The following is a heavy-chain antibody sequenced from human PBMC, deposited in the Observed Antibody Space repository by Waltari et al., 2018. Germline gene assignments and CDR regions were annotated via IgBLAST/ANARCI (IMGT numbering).Heavy chain of an antibody. CDR1: GFTFSSYS. V-gene: IGHV3-23*01. CDR2: ISGSGTST. CDR3: AKRSAVTTPYYYYFYMDV. J-gene: IGHJ6*03. Sequence: EVQLLESGGGLLQPGGSLRLSCAASGFTFSSYSMSWVRQAPGKGLEWVSSISGSGTSTYYADSVRGRFAISRGNSKNTLYLQMNSLRAEDTAVYYCAKRSAVTTPYYYYFYMDVWGKGTTVTISS. D-gene: IGHD4-17*01.